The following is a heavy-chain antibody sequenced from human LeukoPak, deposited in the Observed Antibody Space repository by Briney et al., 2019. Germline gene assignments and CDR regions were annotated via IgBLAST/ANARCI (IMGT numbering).Heavy chain of an antibody. CDR1: GGSISSGGYY. CDR2: IYYSGST. V-gene: IGHV4-30-4*08. CDR3: ARGSGAAAGFDY. J-gene: IGHJ4*02. D-gene: IGHD6-13*01. Sequence: SSQTLSLTCTVSGGSISSGGYYWSWIRQHPGKGLEWIGYIYYSGSTYYNPSLKSRVTISVDTSKNQFSLKLSSVTAADTAVYYCARGSGAAAGFDYLGQGTLVTVSS.